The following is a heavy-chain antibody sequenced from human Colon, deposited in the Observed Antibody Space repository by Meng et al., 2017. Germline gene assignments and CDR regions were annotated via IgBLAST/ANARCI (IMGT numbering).Heavy chain of an antibody. Sequence: QVQLLESGPGLVTPSWPLSLTCSVSGYSISTAYYWGWIWQTPGKGLEWIASIDRSGTTYYNPSLESRVTISVDTSKNHFSLRLNSVTAADTAVYFCARTIYSSSVDYWGQGTLVTVSS. D-gene: IGHD3-22*01. V-gene: IGHV4-38-2*01. CDR1: GYSISTAYY. CDR3: ARTIYSSSVDY. CDR2: IDRSGTT. J-gene: IGHJ4*02.